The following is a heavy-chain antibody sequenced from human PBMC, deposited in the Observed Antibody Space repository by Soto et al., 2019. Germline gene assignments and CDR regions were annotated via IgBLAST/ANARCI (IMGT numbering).Heavy chain of an antibody. CDR3: ARVRVDASLNRRSPRLFLQLEY. D-gene: IGHD2-21*01. Sequence: QVHLVQSGADVKKPGSSVKVSCKASGGTFNTFGIIWVRQAPGQGLEWMGGIIPMFGTSNSAVKFQGRLTMTADESTDTAYMELSSLTYEDTAMYYCARVRVDASLNRRSPRLFLQLEYWGQGTLVTVSS. J-gene: IGHJ4*02. CDR1: GGTFNTFG. V-gene: IGHV1-69*01. CDR2: IIPMFGTS.